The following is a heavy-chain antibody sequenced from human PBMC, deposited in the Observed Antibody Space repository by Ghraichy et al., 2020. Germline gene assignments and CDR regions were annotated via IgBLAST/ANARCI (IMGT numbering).Heavy chain of an antibody. D-gene: IGHD2-2*01. CDR3: AKGEGCSSTSCYGNYYYGMDV. CDR2: ISWDGGST. Sequence: GGSLRLSCAASGFTFDDYTMHWVRQAPGKGLEWVSLISWDGGSTYYADSVKGRFTISRDNSKNSLYLQMNSLRTEDTALYYCAKGEGCSSTSCYGNYYYGMDVWGQGTTVTVSS. V-gene: IGHV3-43*01. J-gene: IGHJ6*02. CDR1: GFTFDDYT.